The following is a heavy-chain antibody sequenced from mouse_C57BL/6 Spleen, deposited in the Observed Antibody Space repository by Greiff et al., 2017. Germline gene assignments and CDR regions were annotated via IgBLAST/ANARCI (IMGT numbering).Heavy chain of an antibody. V-gene: IGHV5-4*01. CDR1: GFTFSSYA. CDR2: ISDGGSYT. Sequence: EVKLMESGGGLVKPGGSLKLSCAASGFTFSSYAMSWVRQTPEKRLELVATISDGGSYTYYPDNVKGRFTISRDNAKNNLYLQMSHLKSEDTAMYYCARDEGPYYFDYWGQGTTLTVSS. CDR3: ARDEGPYYFDY. J-gene: IGHJ2*01.